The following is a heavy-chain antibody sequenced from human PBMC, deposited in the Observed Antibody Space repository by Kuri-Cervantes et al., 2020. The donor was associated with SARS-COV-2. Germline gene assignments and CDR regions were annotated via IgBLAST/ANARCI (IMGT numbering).Heavy chain of an antibody. Sequence: GESLKISCAASGFTFSNAWMSWVRQAPGKGLEWVGRIKSKTDGGTTDYAAPVKGRFTISREDSKNTLYLQMNSLKTEDTAVYYCTTDSITGPIMDVWGKGTTVTVSS. D-gene: IGHD1-20*01. CDR1: GFTFSNAW. CDR3: TTDSITGPIMDV. CDR2: IKSKTDGGTT. V-gene: IGHV3-15*01. J-gene: IGHJ6*03.